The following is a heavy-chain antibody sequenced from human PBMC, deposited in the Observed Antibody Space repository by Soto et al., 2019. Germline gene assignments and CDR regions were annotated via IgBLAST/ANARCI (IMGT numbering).Heavy chain of an antibody. Sequence: SETLSITCAVSGGSISSSNWWSWVRQPPGKGLEWIGEIYHSGSTNYNPSLKSRVTISVDKSKNQFSLKLSSVTAADTAVYYCARDSQIAGAAAFDIWGQGIMVNVSS. CDR3: ARDSQIAGAAAFDI. CDR2: IYHSGST. J-gene: IGHJ3*02. CDR1: GGSISSSNW. D-gene: IGHD6-13*01. V-gene: IGHV4-4*02.